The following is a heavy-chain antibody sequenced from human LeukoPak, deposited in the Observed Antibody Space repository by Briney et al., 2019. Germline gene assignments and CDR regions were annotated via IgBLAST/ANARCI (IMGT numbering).Heavy chain of an antibody. CDR3: AKTGTTRRYYYGMDV. Sequence: ASVKVSCKASGYTFTGYYMHRVRQAPGQGLEWMGWINPNSGGTNYAQKFQGRVTMTRDTSISTAYMELSRLRSDDTAVYYCAKTGTTRRYYYGMDVWGQGTTVTVSS. CDR1: GYTFTGYY. V-gene: IGHV1-2*02. CDR2: INPNSGGT. D-gene: IGHD1-7*01. J-gene: IGHJ6*02.